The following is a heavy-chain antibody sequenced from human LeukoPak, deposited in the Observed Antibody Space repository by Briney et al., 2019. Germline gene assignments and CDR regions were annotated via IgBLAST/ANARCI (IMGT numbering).Heavy chain of an antibody. CDR1: GFTFDDYG. Sequence: PGGSLRLSCAASGFTFDDYGMSWVRQAPGNGLEWVSGMNWNGGSTGYADSVKGRFTISRDNSKNKLYLQMNSLRDEDTAVYYCAKTYRSSRAHYYYYYYMDVWGKGTTVTISS. J-gene: IGHJ6*03. CDR3: AKTYRSSRAHYYYYYYMDV. V-gene: IGHV3-20*04. CDR2: MNWNGGST. D-gene: IGHD6-13*01.